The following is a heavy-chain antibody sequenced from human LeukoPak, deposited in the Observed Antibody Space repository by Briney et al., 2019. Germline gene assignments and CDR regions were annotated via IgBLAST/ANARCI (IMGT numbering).Heavy chain of an antibody. V-gene: IGHV3-7*01. D-gene: IGHD3-16*02. Sequence: GGSLRLSCAASGFTFSRYWMAWVRQAPGKGLEWVANIRKDGSVINYLDSVKGRFTISRDNSKDTLSLQMNSLRAEDTAVYYCARGGQFSSRYVWGSYRAYYYMDVWGKGTTVTVSS. CDR3: ARGGQFSSRYVWGSYRAYYYMDV. CDR1: GFTFSRYW. CDR2: IRKDGSVI. J-gene: IGHJ6*03.